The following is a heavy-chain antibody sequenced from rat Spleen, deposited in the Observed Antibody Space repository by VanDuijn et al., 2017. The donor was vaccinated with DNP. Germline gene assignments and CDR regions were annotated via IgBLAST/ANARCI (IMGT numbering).Heavy chain of an antibody. CDR3: ARHEYGGYPR. CDR2: IRHDGDNT. J-gene: IGHJ2*01. Sequence: EVQLVESGGGLVQPGRSLKLSCAASGFSFSDYYMAWVRQAPTKGLEWVASIRHDGDNTYYRDSVKGRFTISRDNTKSTLYLQMDSLRSEDTATYYCARHEYGGYPRWGQGVMVTVSS. D-gene: IGHD1-11*01. CDR1: GFSFSDYY. V-gene: IGHV5-25*01.